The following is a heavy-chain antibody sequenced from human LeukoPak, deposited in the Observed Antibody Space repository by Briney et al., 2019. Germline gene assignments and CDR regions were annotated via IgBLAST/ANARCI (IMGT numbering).Heavy chain of an antibody. CDR1: GYSFTSYW. D-gene: IGHD5-12*01. Sequence: GESLKISCKGSGYSFTSYWIGWVRQMPGKGLEWMGIIYPGDSDTRYSPSFQGQVTISADKSISTAYLQWSSLKASDTAMYYCARRLRGEVATIDSRGFFDYWGQGTLVTVSS. CDR3: ARRLRGEVATIDSRGFFDY. V-gene: IGHV5-51*01. J-gene: IGHJ4*02. CDR2: IYPGDSDT.